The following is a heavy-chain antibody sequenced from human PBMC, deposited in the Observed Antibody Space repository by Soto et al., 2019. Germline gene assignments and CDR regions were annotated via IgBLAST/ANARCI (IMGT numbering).Heavy chain of an antibody. D-gene: IGHD1-20*01. V-gene: IGHV1-18*01. CDR1: GYTFTSYG. CDR2: ISAYNGNT. J-gene: IGHJ6*03. CDR3: ARRYNWNRLEDYYYMDV. Sequence: QIQLVQSGAEVKKPGASVKVSCKASGYTFTSYGISWVRQAPGQGLEWMGWISAYNGNTNYAQKLQGRVTMTTDTSTSTAYMELRSLRSDDTAVYYCARRYNWNRLEDYYYMDVWGKGTTVTVSS.